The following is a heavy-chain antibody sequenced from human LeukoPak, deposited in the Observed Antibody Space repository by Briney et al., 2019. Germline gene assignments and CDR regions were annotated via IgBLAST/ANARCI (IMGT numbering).Heavy chain of an antibody. CDR3: AKAAVAAAGRNVDY. V-gene: IGHV3-30*04. J-gene: IGHJ4*02. Sequence: TGGSLRLSCAASGFTFSSYAMHWVRQAPGKGLEWVAVISYDGSNKYYADSVKGRFTISRDNSKNTLYLQMNSLRAEDTAVYYCAKAAVAAAGRNVDYWGQGTLVTVSS. CDR1: GFTFSSYA. CDR2: ISYDGSNK. D-gene: IGHD6-13*01.